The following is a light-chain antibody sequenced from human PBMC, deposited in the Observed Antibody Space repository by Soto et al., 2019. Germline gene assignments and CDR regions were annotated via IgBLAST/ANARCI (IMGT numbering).Light chain of an antibody. V-gene: IGLV2-14*03. J-gene: IGLJ2*01. CDR2: DVS. CDR1: SSDVGGYNY. CDR3: GSYTSSSTVI. Sequence: QSALTQPASVSGSPGQSITISCTGTSSDVGGYNYVSWYQQHPGKAPKLMIYDVSNRPSGVSNHFSGSKSGNTASLTISGLQAEDEADYYCGSYTSSSTVIFGGGTKLTVL.